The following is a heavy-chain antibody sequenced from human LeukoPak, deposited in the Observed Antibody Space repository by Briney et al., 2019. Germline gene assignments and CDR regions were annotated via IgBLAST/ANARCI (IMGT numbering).Heavy chain of an antibody. J-gene: IGHJ3*02. Sequence: SETLSLTCTVSGDSISTYYRSWIRQSPGKELEWIGYVYYSGSTDYNPSLKSRVTISVDTSKNQFSLQLDSVTAADTAVYYCARQGYCSRASRDPYEFDIWGQGTVVTVSS. CDR3: ARQGYCSRASRDPYEFDI. V-gene: IGHV4-59*08. CDR2: VYYSGST. D-gene: IGHD2-2*01. CDR1: GDSISTYY.